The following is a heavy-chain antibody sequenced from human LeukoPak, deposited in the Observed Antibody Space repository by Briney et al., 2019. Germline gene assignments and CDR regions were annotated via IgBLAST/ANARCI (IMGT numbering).Heavy chain of an antibody. CDR3: ARPTHGEVGATVLHFDY. CDR2: IYPGDSDN. D-gene: IGHD1-26*01. V-gene: IGHV5-51*01. J-gene: IGHJ4*02. Sequence: GESLKISCRGSGYSFTSYWIGWVRRMPGKGLEWMGIIYPGDSDNRYRPSFQGQVTISADKSISTAYLQWSSLKASDTAMYYCARPTHGEVGATVLHFDYWGQGTLVTVSS. CDR1: GYSFTSYW.